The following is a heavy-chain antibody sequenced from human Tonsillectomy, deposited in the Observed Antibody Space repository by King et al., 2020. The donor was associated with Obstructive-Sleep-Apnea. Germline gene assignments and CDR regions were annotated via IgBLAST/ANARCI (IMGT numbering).Heavy chain of an antibody. CDR2: IYPGDSDT. CDR1: GYSFPSYW. V-gene: IGHV5-51*01. J-gene: IGHJ5*02. Sequence: VQLVQSGAEVKKRGQSLKISCKGSGYSFPSYWIGWVRQMPGKGLEWMGIIYPGDSDTRYSPSFQGPVTISADKSISTAYLQWSSLKASDTAMYYCARLFGPPHSAQPGLLALDPWGQGTLVTVSS. D-gene: IGHD1-26*01. CDR3: ARLFGPPHSAQPGLLALDP.